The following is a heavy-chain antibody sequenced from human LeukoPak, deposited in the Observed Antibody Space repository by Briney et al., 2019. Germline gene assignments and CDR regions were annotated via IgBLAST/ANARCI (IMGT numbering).Heavy chain of an antibody. V-gene: IGHV3-23*01. D-gene: IGHD3-16*01. CDR1: GFTFSSYT. CDR3: AKDGGLWVSAHWGDA. Sequence: GGSLRLSCAASGFTFSSYTMSWVRQAPGKGLEWVSTITTSDGNTYYADSVKGRFTVSRDNSKNTLFLQMNSLRAEDTAVYYCAKDGGLWVSAHWGDAWGRGTLVTVSS. J-gene: IGHJ5*02. CDR2: ITTSDGNT.